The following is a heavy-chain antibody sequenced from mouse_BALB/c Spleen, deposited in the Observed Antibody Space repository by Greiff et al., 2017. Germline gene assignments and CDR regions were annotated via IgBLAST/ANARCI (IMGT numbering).Heavy chain of an antibody. D-gene: IGHD2-3*01. CDR1: GFTFSSYY. CDR2: INSNGGST. J-gene: IGHJ3*01. CDR3: ARHADGYPFAY. Sequence: DVMLVESGGGLVKLGGSLKLSCAASGFTFSSYYMSWVRQTPEKRLELVAAINSNGGSTYYPDTVKGRFTISRDNAKNTLYLQMSSLKSEDTALYYCARHADGYPFAYWGQGTLVTVSA. V-gene: IGHV5-6-2*01.